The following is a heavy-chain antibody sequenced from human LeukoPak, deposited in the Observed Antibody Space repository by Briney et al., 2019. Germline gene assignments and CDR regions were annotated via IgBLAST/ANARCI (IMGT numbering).Heavy chain of an antibody. CDR1: GYTFTGYY. D-gene: IGHD3-10*01. V-gene: IGHV1-69*13. J-gene: IGHJ3*02. CDR3: ARKGDYYGSGSYAFDI. CDR2: IIPIFGTA. Sequence: ASVTVSCKASGYTFTGYYMHWVRQAPGQGLEWMGGIIPIFGTANYAQKFQGRVTITADESTSTAYTELGSLRSEDTAVYYCARKGDYYGSGSYAFDIWGQGTMVTVSS.